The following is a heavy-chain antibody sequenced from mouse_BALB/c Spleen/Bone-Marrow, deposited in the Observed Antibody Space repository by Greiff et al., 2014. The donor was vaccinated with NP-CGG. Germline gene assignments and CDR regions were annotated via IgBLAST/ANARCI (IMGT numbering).Heavy chain of an antibody. Sequence: QVQLLQPGPELVKPGASVKMSCKASGYTFTSYYIHWVKQRPGQGLEWIGWIYPGDASSKYNEKFKGKTTLTADKSSSTAYMLLSSLTSEDSAIYFCARNGYFFDYWGQGTTLTVSS. D-gene: IGHD2-2*01. CDR3: ARNGYFFDY. J-gene: IGHJ2*01. CDR2: IYPGDASS. CDR1: GYTFTSYY. V-gene: IGHV1S56*01.